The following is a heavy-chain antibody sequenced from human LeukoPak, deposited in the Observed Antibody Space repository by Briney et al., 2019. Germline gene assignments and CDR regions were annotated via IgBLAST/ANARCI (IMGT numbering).Heavy chain of an antibody. V-gene: IGHV3-33*01. Sequence: SGGSLRLSCAASGFTFSSHGMHWVRQAPGKGLEWVAVIWNGGSNTYHADSVKGRFTISRDNSKNTLYLQMNSLRAEDTAVYYCARDRGSRWFGPIDYWGQGTLVTVSS. J-gene: IGHJ4*02. CDR1: GFTFSSHG. D-gene: IGHD6-13*01. CDR3: ARDRGSRWFGPIDY. CDR2: IWNGGSNT.